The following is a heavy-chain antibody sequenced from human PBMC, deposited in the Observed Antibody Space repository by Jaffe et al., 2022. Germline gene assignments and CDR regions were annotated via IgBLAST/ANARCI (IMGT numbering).Heavy chain of an antibody. CDR3: TRGAGGYCSSTSCFYYYYYMDV. D-gene: IGHD2-2*01. V-gene: IGHV3-73*02. CDR1: GFTFSGSA. CDR2: IRSKANSYAT. J-gene: IGHJ6*03. Sequence: EVQLVESGGGLVQPGGSLKLSCAASGFTFSGSAMHWVRQASGKGLEWVGRIRSKANSYATAYAASVKGRFTISRDDSKNTAYLQMNSLKTEDTAVYYCTRGAGGYCSSTSCFYYYYYMDVWGKGTTVTVSS.